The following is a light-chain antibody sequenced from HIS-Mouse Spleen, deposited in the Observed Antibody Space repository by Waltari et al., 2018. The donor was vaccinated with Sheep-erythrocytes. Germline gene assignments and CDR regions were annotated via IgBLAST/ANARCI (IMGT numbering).Light chain of an antibody. Sequence: QSALTQPRSVSGSPGQSVTISCTGTSSDVGGYNVVSWYQHHPGKAPKLMIYDVSKRPSGVPDRFSGSKSGNTASLTISGLQAEDEADYYCCSYAGSYNHVFATGTKVTVL. CDR1: SSDVGGYNV. J-gene: IGLJ1*01. CDR3: CSYAGSYNHV. CDR2: DVS. V-gene: IGLV2-11*01.